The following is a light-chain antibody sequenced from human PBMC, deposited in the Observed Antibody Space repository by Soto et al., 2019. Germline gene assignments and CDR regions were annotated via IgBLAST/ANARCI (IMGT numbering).Light chain of an antibody. V-gene: IGLV1-40*01. Sequence: QSVLTQPPSVSGAPGLRVTISCTGSSSNIGAAYDVHWYQQIPGKAPKLLIYSNNKRPSGVPDRFSGSRSGTSASLAITGLPAEDEADYYCLSYDDSLGGSGVFGGGTKLTVL. CDR1: SSNIGAAYD. CDR3: LSYDDSLGGSGV. CDR2: SNN. J-gene: IGLJ3*02.